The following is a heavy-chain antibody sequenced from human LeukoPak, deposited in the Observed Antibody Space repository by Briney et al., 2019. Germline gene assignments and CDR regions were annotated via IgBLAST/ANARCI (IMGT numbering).Heavy chain of an antibody. CDR2: ISGYNGNT. CDR3: ARDWGTGYDLGIGY. V-gene: IGHV1-18*01. D-gene: IGHD2-8*02. Sequence: ASVKVSCKASRYTFTSYGISWVRQAPGQGLEWMGWISGYNGNTMYSQKLKGRVTLTTDTSTSTAYLELRSLRSDDTAAYYCARDWGTGYDLGIGYWGQGTLVTVSS. J-gene: IGHJ4*02. CDR1: RYTFTSYG.